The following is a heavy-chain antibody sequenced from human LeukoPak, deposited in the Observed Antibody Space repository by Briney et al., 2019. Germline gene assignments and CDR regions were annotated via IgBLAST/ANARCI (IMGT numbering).Heavy chain of an antibody. CDR2: IKYDGSTT. D-gene: IGHD2-2*01. CDR3: ARGVPGFYYFDY. J-gene: IGHJ4*02. CDR1: GFTFSDYY. Sequence: GGSLRLSCAASGFTFSDYYMSWIRQAPGKGLVWVSRIKYDGSTTNYADSVKGRFTISRDNAENTLYLQMNSLRAEDTAVYFCARGVPGFYYFDYWGQGTLVTVSS. V-gene: IGHV3-74*01.